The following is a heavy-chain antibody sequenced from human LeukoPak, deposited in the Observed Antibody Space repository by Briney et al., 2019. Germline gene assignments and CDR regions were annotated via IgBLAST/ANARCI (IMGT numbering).Heavy chain of an antibody. Sequence: PSETLSLTCSVSGGSISSYYWNWIRQTPGKGLQWIGYTHYSGSTNYNPSLKSRVSISVDTSKNQFSLKLSSVTAADTAVYYCARPLRGAAAGPDFDYWGQGTLVTVSS. CDR3: ARPLRGAAAGPDFDY. CDR2: THYSGST. D-gene: IGHD6-13*01. J-gene: IGHJ4*02. V-gene: IGHV4-59*08. CDR1: GGSISSYY.